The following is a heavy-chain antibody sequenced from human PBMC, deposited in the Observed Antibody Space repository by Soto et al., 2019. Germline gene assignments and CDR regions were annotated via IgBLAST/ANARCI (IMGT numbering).Heavy chain of an antibody. CDR1: GGCISSYY. Sequence: SETLSLTCTVSGGCISSYYWSWIRQHAGKGLEWIGRIYTSGSTNYNPSLKSRATMSVDTSKNQFSLKLSSVTAADTAVYYCARDDTGISFDPWGQGTLVSVPQ. CDR2: IYTSGST. CDR3: ARDDTGISFDP. V-gene: IGHV4-4*07. D-gene: IGHD3-9*01. J-gene: IGHJ5*02.